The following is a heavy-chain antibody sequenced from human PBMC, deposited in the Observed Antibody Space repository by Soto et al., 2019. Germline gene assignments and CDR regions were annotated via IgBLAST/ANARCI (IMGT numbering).Heavy chain of an antibody. Sequence: GGSLRLSCAASGFTFSNAWMSWVRQAPGKGLEWVGRIKSKTDGGTTDYAAPVKGRFTISRDDSKNTLYLQMNSLKTEDTAVYYCTTDGMYCSSTSCYMPYYYYYGMDVWGQGTTVTVSS. V-gene: IGHV3-15*01. D-gene: IGHD2-2*02. CDR3: TTDGMYCSSTSCYMPYYYYYGMDV. J-gene: IGHJ6*02. CDR1: GFTFSNAW. CDR2: IKSKTDGGTT.